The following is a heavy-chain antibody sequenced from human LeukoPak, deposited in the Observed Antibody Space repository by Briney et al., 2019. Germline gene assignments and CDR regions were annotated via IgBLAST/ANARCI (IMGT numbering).Heavy chain of an antibody. CDR2: ISSSSSYI. Sequence: GGSLRLSCAASGFTFSSYSMNWVRQAPGKGLEWVSSISSSSSYIYYADSVKGRFTISRDNAKNSLYLQMNSLRAEDTAVYYCARGRPWFGELLSWFDPWGQGTLVTVSS. D-gene: IGHD3-10*01. J-gene: IGHJ5*02. V-gene: IGHV3-21*01. CDR3: ARGRPWFGELLSWFDP. CDR1: GFTFSSYS.